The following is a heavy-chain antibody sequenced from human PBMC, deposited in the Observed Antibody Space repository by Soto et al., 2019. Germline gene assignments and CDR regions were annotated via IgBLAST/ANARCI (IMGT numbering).Heavy chain of an antibody. D-gene: IGHD3-10*01. V-gene: IGHV4-61*01. J-gene: IGHJ6*02. Sequence: QVQLQESGPGLVKPSETLSLTCTVSGGSVSSGSFYWGWIRQPPGKGLEWIGYIYDSGNTNYNPSLKSRVTILVDTSKNQFSLKRSSVTAADTAMYYCARTYSWGSGRGRSMDVWGQGTTVIVS. CDR3: ARTYSWGSGRGRSMDV. CDR1: GGSVSSGSFY. CDR2: IYDSGNT.